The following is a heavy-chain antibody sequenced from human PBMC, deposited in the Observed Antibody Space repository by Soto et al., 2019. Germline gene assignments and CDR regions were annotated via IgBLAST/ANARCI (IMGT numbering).Heavy chain of an antibody. J-gene: IGHJ4*02. D-gene: IGHD1-26*01. CDR2: ISDSGST. CDR3: ARDQRGIYSAFDY. V-gene: IGHV4-61*01. CDR1: GGSVSSGNYR. Sequence: PSETLFLTCTVSGGSVSSGNYRWSWIRQPPGKGLEWIGYISDSGSTKYNPSLKSRVTMSVDPSKNQFSLNLSSVTAADTAVYYCARDQRGIYSAFDYWGPGTLVTVSS.